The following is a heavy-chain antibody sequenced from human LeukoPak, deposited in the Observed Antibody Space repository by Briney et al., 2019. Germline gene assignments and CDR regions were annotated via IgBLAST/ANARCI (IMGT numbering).Heavy chain of an antibody. V-gene: IGHV4-39*01. Sequence: SETLSLTCTVSGGSISSSSYYWGWIRQPPGKGLEWIGSIYYSGSTYYNPSLKSRVTISVDTSKNQFSLELSSVTAADTAVYYCAAHPGDGGDCYSARHWGQGTLVTVSS. CDR3: AAHPGDGGDCYSARH. CDR1: GGSISSSSYY. CDR2: IYYSGST. D-gene: IGHD2-21*02. J-gene: IGHJ4*02.